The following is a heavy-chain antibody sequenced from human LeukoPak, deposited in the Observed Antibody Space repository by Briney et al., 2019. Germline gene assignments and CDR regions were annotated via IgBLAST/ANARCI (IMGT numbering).Heavy chain of an antibody. CDR3: ARDPITMVRGSFDY. Sequence: GGSLRLSCAASGFTFSSYSMNWVRQAPGKGLEWVSSISSSSSYIYYADSVKGRFTISRDNAKNSLYLQMNSLRAEDTAVYYCARDPITMVRGSFDYWGRGTLVTVSS. CDR2: ISSSSSYI. CDR1: GFTFSSYS. D-gene: IGHD3-10*01. V-gene: IGHV3-21*01. J-gene: IGHJ4*02.